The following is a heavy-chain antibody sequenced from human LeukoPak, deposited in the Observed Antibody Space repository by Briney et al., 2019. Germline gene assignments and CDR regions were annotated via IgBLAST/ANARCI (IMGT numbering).Heavy chain of an antibody. CDR3: AKAKGFAAMYYFDY. CDR1: GFTIRDYA. J-gene: IGHJ4*02. D-gene: IGHD3-10*01. Sequence: GGSLRLSCAASGFTIRDYAMHWVRQAPGKGLEWVSGISFNSGSKDYADSVQGRFTISRDNANNSLYLQMNSLTAEDTAWYYCAKAKGFAAMYYFDYWGQGILVTVSS. CDR2: ISFNSGSK. V-gene: IGHV3-9*01.